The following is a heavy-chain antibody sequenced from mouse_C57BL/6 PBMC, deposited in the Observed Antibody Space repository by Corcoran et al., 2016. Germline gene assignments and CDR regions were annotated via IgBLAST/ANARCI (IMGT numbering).Heavy chain of an antibody. CDR3: ARGDYSNKGYAMDY. D-gene: IGHD2-5*01. Sequence: EVQLQQSGPVLVKPGASVKMSCKASGYTFTDYYMNWVKQSHGKSLEWIGVINPYNGGTSYNQKFKGKATLTVDKSSSTAYMELNSLTSEDSAVYYCARGDYSNKGYAMDYWGQGTSVTVSS. CDR1: GYTFTDYY. CDR2: INPYNGGT. V-gene: IGHV1-19*01. J-gene: IGHJ4*01.